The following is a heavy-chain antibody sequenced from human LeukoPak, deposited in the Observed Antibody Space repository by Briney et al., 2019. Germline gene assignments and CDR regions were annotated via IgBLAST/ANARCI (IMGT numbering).Heavy chain of an antibody. D-gene: IGHD2-15*01. Sequence: GGPLRLSCAASGFTLSNHWMHWVRQAPGKGLVWVSRINSDGSSTRYADSVKGRFTVSRDNAKNTLYLQMNSLRAEDTAIYYCGRDSYCTGGNCPFDYWGQGTLVTVSS. CDR1: GFTLSNHW. J-gene: IGHJ4*02. CDR2: INSDGSST. CDR3: GRDSYCTGGNCPFDY. V-gene: IGHV3-74*01.